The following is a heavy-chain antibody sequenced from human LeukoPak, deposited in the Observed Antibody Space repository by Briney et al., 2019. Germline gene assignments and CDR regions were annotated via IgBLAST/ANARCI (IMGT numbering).Heavy chain of an antibody. CDR2: INHSGST. J-gene: IGHJ3*02. CDR1: GGSFSGCY. CDR3: AGATPDYDSSGYYYLSHFDI. Sequence: SETLSLTCAVYGGSFSGCYWSWIRQPPGKGLDWIGQINHSGSTNYNPSLKSRVTISVDTSKNQFSLKLSSVTAADTAVYYCAGATPDYDSSGYYYLSHFDIWGQGTMVTVSS. V-gene: IGHV4-34*01. D-gene: IGHD3-22*01.